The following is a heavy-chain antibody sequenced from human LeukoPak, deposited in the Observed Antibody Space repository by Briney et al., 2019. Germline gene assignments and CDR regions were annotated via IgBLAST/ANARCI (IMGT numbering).Heavy chain of an antibody. D-gene: IGHD3-22*01. CDR3: AKDTFYHDSSGFYVFDS. V-gene: IGHV3-30*18. J-gene: IGHJ5*01. Sequence: GGSLRLSCAASGFTFSSYGMHWVRQAPGEGLEWVAVISYDGNNKNYADSVKGRFTISRDNSRNTVNLQMNSLRAEDTAVYYCAKDTFYHDSSGFYVFDSWGQGTLVTVSS. CDR1: GFTFSSYG. CDR2: ISYDGNNK.